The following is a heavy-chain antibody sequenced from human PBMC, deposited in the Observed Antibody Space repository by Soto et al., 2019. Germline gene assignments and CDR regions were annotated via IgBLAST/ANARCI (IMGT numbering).Heavy chain of an antibody. J-gene: IGHJ6*02. CDR3: ARNDYYDTSGGTPWPYYFYGLDV. D-gene: IGHD3-22*01. CDR1: GGSISSSYSY. V-gene: IGHV4-39*01. CDR2: IYYNGSA. Sequence: TSETLSLTCTVSGGSISSSYSYWGWIRQPPGKGLEWIGNIYYNGSAFYNPSLKSRVTISVDTSKNQFSLKVNSVTAADTAVYYCARNDYYDTSGGTPWPYYFYGLDVWGQGTAVTVSS.